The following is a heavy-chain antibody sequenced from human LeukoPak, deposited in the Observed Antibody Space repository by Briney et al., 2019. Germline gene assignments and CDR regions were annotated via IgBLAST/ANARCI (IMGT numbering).Heavy chain of an antibody. Sequence: SSVKVSCKASGGTLSSYDISWVRQAPGQGLEWMGEITPIFGTANYAHKFQGRVTITADESTSTAYMDLSSLRAEDTAVYYCAKSGLNRFDYWGQGTLVTVSS. CDR1: GGTLSSYD. CDR2: ITPIFGTA. D-gene: IGHD5-12*01. CDR3: AKSGLNRFDY. J-gene: IGHJ4*02. V-gene: IGHV1-69*13.